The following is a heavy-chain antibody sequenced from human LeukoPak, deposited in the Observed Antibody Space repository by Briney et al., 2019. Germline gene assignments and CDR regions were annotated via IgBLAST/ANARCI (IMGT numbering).Heavy chain of an antibody. J-gene: IGHJ3*02. CDR1: RGSISSYY. Sequence: SETLSLTCTVSRGSISSYYWSWIRQPPGKGLEWIGYIYYSGSTNYNPSLKSRVTISVDTSKNQFSLKLSSVTAADTAVYYCARAGLVVVAATPSFAFDIWGQGTMVTVSS. CDR3: ARAGLVVVAATPSFAFDI. D-gene: IGHD2-15*01. V-gene: IGHV4-59*01. CDR2: IYYSGST.